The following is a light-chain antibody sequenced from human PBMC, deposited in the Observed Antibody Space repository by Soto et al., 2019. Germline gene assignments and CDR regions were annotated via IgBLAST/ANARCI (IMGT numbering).Light chain of an antibody. CDR2: TTS. J-gene: IGKJ1*01. V-gene: IGKV3-20*01. CDR3: QQYGSSWT. CDR1: QSGSTNY. Sequence: EIGLTQSPGTLSLSPGERATLSCRASQSGSTNYIAWYQQKPGQAPRLLIYTTSNRATGIPDRFSGSGSGTDFNLTISRLEPEDFAVYYGQQYGSSWTFGHGTKVEIK.